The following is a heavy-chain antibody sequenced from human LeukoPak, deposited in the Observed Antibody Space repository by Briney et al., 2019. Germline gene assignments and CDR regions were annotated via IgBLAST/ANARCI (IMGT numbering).Heavy chain of an antibody. V-gene: IGHV4-39*01. CDR1: GGSISSSSYY. Sequence: PSETLSLTCTVSGGSISSSSYYWGWIRQPPGTGLEWIGSIYYSGSTYYNPSLKSRVTISVDTSKNQFSLKLSSVTAADTAVYYCARSRSTNWNDGGRTNYWGQGTLVTVSS. CDR3: ARSRSTNWNDGGRTNY. J-gene: IGHJ4*02. D-gene: IGHD1-20*01. CDR2: IYYSGST.